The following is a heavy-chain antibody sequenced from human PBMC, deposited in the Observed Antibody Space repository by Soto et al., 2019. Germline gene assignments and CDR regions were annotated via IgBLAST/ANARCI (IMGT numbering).Heavy chain of an antibody. CDR2: SSYTGTT. Sequence: QLQLQESGPGLVKPSETLSLTCTVSGGAISSSSYYWGWIRQPPGKGLEWNGNSSYTGTTYYNPSLKGRVTISQDTSKNQFSLKLNSVAAADTAVYYGARREFATSPLDPWGQGTLVIVSS. CDR3: ARREFATSPLDP. J-gene: IGHJ5*02. CDR1: GGAISSSSYY. D-gene: IGHD3-10*01. V-gene: IGHV4-39*01.